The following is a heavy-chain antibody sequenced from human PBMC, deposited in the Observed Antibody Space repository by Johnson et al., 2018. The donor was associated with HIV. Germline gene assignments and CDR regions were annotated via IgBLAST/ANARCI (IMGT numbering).Heavy chain of an antibody. J-gene: IGHJ3*02. Sequence: VQLVESGGGVVQPGGSLRLSCAASGFTFSKAWMSWARQAPGKGLEWVGRIKSKTDGGTTDYAAPVKGSFTISRDDSKNTLYLQMNSLRAEETAVYYCAKGLRYFDWWGANDACDIWGQGTMVTVSS. CDR1: GFTFSKAW. CDR3: AKGLRYFDWWGANDACDI. CDR2: IKSKTDGGTT. V-gene: IGHV3-15*01. D-gene: IGHD3-9*01.